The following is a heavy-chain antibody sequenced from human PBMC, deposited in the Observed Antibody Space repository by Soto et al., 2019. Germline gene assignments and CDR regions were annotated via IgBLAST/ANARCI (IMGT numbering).Heavy chain of an antibody. CDR3: ARVVPGAEAWFGP. CDR2: ISLYSDGT. J-gene: IGHJ5*02. Sequence: VKVSCKTSGYTGSNYGITWVRQAPGQPLEWLGWISLYSDGTNYAQKFQGRVSMTTDTSTTTAYMELRSLRSDDTAVYYCARVVPGAEAWFGPWGQGTLVTVSS. CDR1: GYTGSNYG. V-gene: IGHV1-18*01. D-gene: IGHD2-2*01.